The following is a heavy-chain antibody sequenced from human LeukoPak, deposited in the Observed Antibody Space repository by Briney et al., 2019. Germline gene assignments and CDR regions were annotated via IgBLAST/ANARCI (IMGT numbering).Heavy chain of an antibody. Sequence: ASVKVSCKASGYTFTGYYMHWVRHAPGQGLEWMGWINPNSGGTNYAQKFQGRVTMTRDTSISTAYMELSRLRSDDTAVYYCAREGNAAAGTDYYYGMDVWGQGTTVTVSS. CDR1: GYTFTGYY. CDR3: AREGNAAAGTDYYYGMDV. J-gene: IGHJ6*02. CDR2: INPNSGGT. D-gene: IGHD6-13*01. V-gene: IGHV1-2*02.